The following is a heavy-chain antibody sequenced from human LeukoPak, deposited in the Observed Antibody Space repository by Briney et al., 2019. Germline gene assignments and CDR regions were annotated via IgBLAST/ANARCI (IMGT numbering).Heavy chain of an antibody. CDR2: IYTSGST. J-gene: IGHJ5*02. Sequence: SETLSLTCTVSGGSISSYYWSWIRQPAGKGLEWIGRIYTSGSTNYNPSLKSRVTMSVDTSKNQFSLKLSSVTAADTAVYYCARDRGYCTNGVCGHFDLWGQGTLVTVSS. D-gene: IGHD2-8*01. CDR3: ARDRGYCTNGVCGHFDL. CDR1: GGSISSYY. V-gene: IGHV4-4*07.